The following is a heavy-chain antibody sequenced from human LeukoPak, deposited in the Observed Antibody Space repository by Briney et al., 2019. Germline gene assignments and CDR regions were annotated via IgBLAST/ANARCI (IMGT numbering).Heavy chain of an antibody. CDR1: GFSFSSYE. V-gene: IGHV3-48*03. D-gene: IGHD5-12*01. J-gene: IGHJ6*03. Sequence: RGSLRLSCAASGFSFSSYEMNWVRQAPGKGLERVSYIGSTTNSIYYADSVKGRFTISRDNAKKSLHLQMNSLRAEDTAVYYCARDEYSGLYYYMDVWGKGTTVTVSS. CDR3: ARDEYSGLYYYMDV. CDR2: IGSTTNSI.